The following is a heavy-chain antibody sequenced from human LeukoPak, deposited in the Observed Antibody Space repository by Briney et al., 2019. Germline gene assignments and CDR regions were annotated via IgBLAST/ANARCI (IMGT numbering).Heavy chain of an antibody. Sequence: MTGGSLRLSCAASGFTFSSYSMNRVRQAPGKGLEWVSSISSSSSYIYYADSVKGRFTISRDNAKNSLYLQMNSLRAEDTAVYYCARDRYSSSSNYGVDVWGQGTTVTVSS. CDR2: ISSSSSYI. CDR3: ARDRYSSSSNYGVDV. CDR1: GFTFSSYS. V-gene: IGHV3-21*01. J-gene: IGHJ6*02. D-gene: IGHD6-6*01.